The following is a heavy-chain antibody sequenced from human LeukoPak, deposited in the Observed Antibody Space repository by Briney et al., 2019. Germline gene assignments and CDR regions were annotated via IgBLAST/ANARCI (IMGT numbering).Heavy chain of an antibody. J-gene: IGHJ4*02. V-gene: IGHV4-39*01. CDR1: GGSISSSSYY. CDR3: ARVIYYDILTGSYNVYDY. CDR2: IYYSGST. Sequence: PSETLSLTYTVSGGSISSSSYYWGWIRQPPGKGLEWIGSIYYSGSTYYNPSLKSRVTISVDTSKNQFSLKLSSVTAADTAVYYCARVIYYDILTGSYNVYDYWGQGTLVTVSS. D-gene: IGHD3-9*01.